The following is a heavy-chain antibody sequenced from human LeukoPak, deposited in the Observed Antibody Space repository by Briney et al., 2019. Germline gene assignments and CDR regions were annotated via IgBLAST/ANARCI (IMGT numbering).Heavy chain of an antibody. CDR2: ISSGIGTI. CDR1: GFSFNSHS. Sequence: GGSLRLSCAASGFSFNSHSMNWVRQAPGQGLEWVSYISSGIGTIYYADSVKGRFTISRDNAKNSLYLQMSSLRDADTAVYYCAREQVPLGTGIDYWAREPWSPSPQ. V-gene: IGHV3-48*02. D-gene: IGHD3/OR15-3a*01. CDR3: AREQVPLGTGIDY. J-gene: IGHJ4*02.